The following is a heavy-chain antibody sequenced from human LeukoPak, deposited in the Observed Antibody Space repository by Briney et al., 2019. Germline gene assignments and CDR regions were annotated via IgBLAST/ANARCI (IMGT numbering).Heavy chain of an antibody. D-gene: IGHD3-22*01. CDR2: INSSGGST. Sequence: ASVKVSCKASGYTFTSYYMHWVRQAPGQGLEWMEIINSSGGSTSYAQKFQGRVTMTRDMSTSTVYMELSSLRSEDTAVYYCARDRYDSSGYYYSYFDYWGQGTLVTVSS. J-gene: IGHJ4*02. CDR3: ARDRYDSSGYYYSYFDY. CDR1: GYTFTSYY. V-gene: IGHV1-46*01.